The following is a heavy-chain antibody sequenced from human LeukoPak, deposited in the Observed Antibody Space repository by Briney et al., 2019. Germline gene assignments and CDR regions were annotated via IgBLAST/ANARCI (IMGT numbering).Heavy chain of an antibody. Sequence: GGSLRLSCAASGFTFSDYYMSWIRQAPGKGLEWVSYISSSGSTIYYADSVKGRFTISRDNAKNSLYLQMNSLRAEDTAVYYCARDGGCSGGSCYYYYYCYMDVWGKGTTVTISS. D-gene: IGHD2-15*01. CDR2: ISSSGSTI. CDR1: GFTFSDYY. V-gene: IGHV3-11*01. CDR3: ARDGGCSGGSCYYYYYCYMDV. J-gene: IGHJ6*03.